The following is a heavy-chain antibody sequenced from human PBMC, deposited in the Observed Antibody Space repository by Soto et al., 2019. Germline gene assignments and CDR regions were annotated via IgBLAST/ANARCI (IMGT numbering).Heavy chain of an antibody. CDR2: IYYSGST. CDR1: GGSISSSSYY. V-gene: IGHV4-39*01. CDR3: ARGDFWSGYYKDY. D-gene: IGHD3-3*01. J-gene: IGHJ4*02. Sequence: SETLSLTCTVSGGSISSSSYYWGWIRQPPGKGLEWIGSIYYSGSTYYNPSLKSRVTISVDTSKNQFSLKLSSVTAADTAVYYCARGDFWSGYYKDYWGQGTLVTVSS.